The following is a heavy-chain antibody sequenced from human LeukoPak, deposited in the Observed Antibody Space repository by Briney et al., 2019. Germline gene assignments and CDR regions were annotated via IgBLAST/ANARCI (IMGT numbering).Heavy chain of an antibody. CDR1: GFTFSNAW. Sequence: GGSLRLSCAASGFTFSNAWMSWVRQAPGKGLEWVSYISSSSSPIYYADSVKGRFTISRDNAKNSLYLQMNSLRDEDTAVYYCARGSGSAFDYWGQGTLVTVSS. CDR3: ARGSGSAFDY. D-gene: IGHD2-15*01. J-gene: IGHJ4*02. V-gene: IGHV3-48*02. CDR2: ISSSSSPI.